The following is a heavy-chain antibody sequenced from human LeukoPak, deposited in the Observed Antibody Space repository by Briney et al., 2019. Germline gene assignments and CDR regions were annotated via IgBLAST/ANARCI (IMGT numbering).Heavy chain of an antibody. CDR2: IGGSGDRT. D-gene: IGHD6-19*01. CDR3: AKDTVAGTEGNFDY. V-gene: IGHV3-23*01. J-gene: IGHJ4*02. CDR1: GFTFSSYA. Sequence: GGSLRLSCAASGFTFSSYAMSWVRQAPGKGLEWVSAIGGSGDRTYYADSVKGRFTISRDNPKNTLYLQMNSLRAEDTAVYYCAKDTVAGTEGNFDYWGQGTLVTVSS.